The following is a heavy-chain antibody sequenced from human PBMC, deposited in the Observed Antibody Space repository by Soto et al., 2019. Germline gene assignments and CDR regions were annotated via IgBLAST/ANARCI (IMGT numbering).Heavy chain of an antibody. CDR3: ARDDSEYQLIAPYYGMDV. Sequence: GGSLRLSCAASGFTFSGYSMNWVRQAPGKGLEWVSYISSSSSTIYYADSVKGRFTISRDNAKNSLYLQMNSLRDEDMAVYYCARDDSEYQLIAPYYGMDVWGQGTTVTVSS. V-gene: IGHV3-48*02. J-gene: IGHJ6*02. CDR2: ISSSSSTI. D-gene: IGHD2-2*01. CDR1: GFTFSGYS.